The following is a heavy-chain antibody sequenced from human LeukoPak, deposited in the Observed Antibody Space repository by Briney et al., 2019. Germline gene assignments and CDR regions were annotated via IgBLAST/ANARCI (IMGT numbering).Heavy chain of an antibody. CDR3: AKEVRTSGRAGIFGY. CDR2: ISIDGNGK. D-gene: IGHD2-2*01. CDR1: TFSFSNSV. Sequence: GGSLRLSCVPSTFSFSNSVMHWVRQAPGKGLEWVSAISIDGNGKFYADSVRGRITISRDNSENTLYLQMNSLTAEDAAVYYCAKEVRTSGRAGIFGYWGQGTLVTVSS. V-gene: IGHV3-30*04. J-gene: IGHJ4*02.